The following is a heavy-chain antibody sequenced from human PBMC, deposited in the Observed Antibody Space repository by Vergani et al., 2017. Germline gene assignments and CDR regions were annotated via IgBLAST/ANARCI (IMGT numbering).Heavy chain of an antibody. CDR2: IIPIFGTA. D-gene: IGHD1-26*01. V-gene: IGHV1-69*01. CDR1: GGTFSSYA. Sequence: QVQLVQSGAEVKKPGSSVKVSCKASGGTFSSYAISWVRQAPGQGLEWMGGIIPIFGTANYAQKFQGRVTITADESKSTAYMELSSLRSEDTAVYYCARNALSGSYSYDAFDIWGQGTMVTVSS. J-gene: IGHJ3*02. CDR3: ARNALSGSYSYDAFDI.